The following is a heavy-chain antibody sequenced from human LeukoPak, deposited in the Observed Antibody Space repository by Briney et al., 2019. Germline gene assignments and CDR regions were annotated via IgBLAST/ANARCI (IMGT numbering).Heavy chain of an antibody. J-gene: IGHJ4*02. Sequence: PGRSRRLSCAASASTFDDYATHWVRQAPGKGLGWVSGISWNSGSIGYADSVKGRFTISRDNAKNSLYLQMNSLRAEDTALYYCATTRAAQSWSFVFDYWGQGTLVTVSS. CDR2: ISWNSGSI. CDR3: ATTRAAQSWSFVFDY. D-gene: IGHD3-3*01. CDR1: ASTFDDYA. V-gene: IGHV3-9*01.